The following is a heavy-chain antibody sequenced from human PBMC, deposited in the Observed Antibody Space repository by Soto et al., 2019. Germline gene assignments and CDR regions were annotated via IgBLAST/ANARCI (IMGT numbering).Heavy chain of an antibody. D-gene: IGHD3-16*01. J-gene: IGHJ4*02. V-gene: IGHV3-23*01. CDR1: RFIFSNYA. Sequence: EVQLLQSGGGLVQPGGSLRLSCAASRFIFSNYAMNWVRQAPGKGLEWVSIVTSRGDTTYYADSVKGRFTISRDNPKNTLYLQVNSLKAEDTAVYDCAKDRLGGGLDYWGQGTLVSVSS. CDR3: AKDRLGGGLDY. CDR2: VTSRGDTT.